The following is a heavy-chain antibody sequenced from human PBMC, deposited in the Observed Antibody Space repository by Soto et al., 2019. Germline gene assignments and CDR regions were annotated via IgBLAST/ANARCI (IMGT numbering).Heavy chain of an antibody. CDR2: ISSSSENI. CDR1: GFSFRDHS. V-gene: IGHV3-48*02. J-gene: IGHJ4*01. Sequence: QPGGSLRLSCVASGFSFRDHSMNWVRQPPGKGLQWISYISSSSENIYYADSVKGRFTVSRDNAKNTLFLQMNSLRDDDSAIYYCARLPKGSVVTGWGQGSLVTVSS. CDR3: ARLPKGSVVTG. D-gene: IGHD2-21*02.